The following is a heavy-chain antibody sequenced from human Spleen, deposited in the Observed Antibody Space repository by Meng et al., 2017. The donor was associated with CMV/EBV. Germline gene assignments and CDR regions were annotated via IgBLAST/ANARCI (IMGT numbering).Heavy chain of an antibody. Sequence: ASLKVSCKGSGYTFTASFMHWVRQAPGQGLEWMGWINPNSGGTYFPQKFQGRLTMTRDMSISTASMELSRLTSDDTAVYYCARDIWEVRDSGSDYFDFWGQGTLVTVSS. V-gene: IGHV1-2*02. J-gene: IGHJ4*02. D-gene: IGHD5-12*01. CDR2: INPNSGGT. CDR3: ARDIWEVRDSGSDYFDF. CDR1: GYTFTASF.